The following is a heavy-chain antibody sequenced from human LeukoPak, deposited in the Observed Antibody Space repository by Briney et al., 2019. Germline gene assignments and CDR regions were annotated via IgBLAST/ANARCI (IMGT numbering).Heavy chain of an antibody. Sequence: SETLSLTCTVSGGSISSSSYYWGWIRQPPGKGLEWIGSIYYSGSTYYNPSLKSRVTISVDTSKNQFSLKLSSVTAADTAVYYCARRSVYAYYYYGTDVWGQGTTVTVSS. CDR2: IYYSGST. CDR1: GGSISSSSYY. J-gene: IGHJ6*02. CDR3: ARRSVYAYYYYGTDV. V-gene: IGHV4-39*01. D-gene: IGHD5/OR15-5a*01.